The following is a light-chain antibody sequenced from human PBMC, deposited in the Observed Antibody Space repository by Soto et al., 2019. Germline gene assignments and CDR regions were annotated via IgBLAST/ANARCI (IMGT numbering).Light chain of an antibody. V-gene: IGKV1-39*01. J-gene: IGKJ2*03. CDR2: SAF. Sequence: DIQMTQSPSSLSASVGDRVTITCRASQTVTTYLNLYQQMPGKAPKLLIYSAFSLQSGVPSRFSGSGSGTDFTLTISGLRPEDFATYFCQQSYIAPYSFGQGTRLEIK. CDR3: QQSYIAPYS. CDR1: QTVTTY.